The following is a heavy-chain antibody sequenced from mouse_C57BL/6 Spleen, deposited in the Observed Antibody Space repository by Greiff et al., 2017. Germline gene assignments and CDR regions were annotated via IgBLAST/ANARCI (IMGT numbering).Heavy chain of an antibody. CDR3: AREGGYRGYAMDY. D-gene: IGHD3-1*01. J-gene: IGHJ4*01. Sequence: EVKLLESEGGLVQPGSSMKLSCTASGFTFSDYYMAWVRQVPEKGLEWVANINYDGSSTYYLDSLKSRFIISRDNAKNILYLQMSSLKSEDTATYYCAREGGYRGYAMDYWGQGTSVTVSS. CDR1: GFTFSDYY. CDR2: INYDGSST. V-gene: IGHV5-16*01.